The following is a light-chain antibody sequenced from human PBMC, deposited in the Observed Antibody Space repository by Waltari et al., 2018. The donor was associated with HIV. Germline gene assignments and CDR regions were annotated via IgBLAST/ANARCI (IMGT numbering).Light chain of an antibody. CDR3: QQYDKSPLT. CDR1: QGVTNNY. Sequence: VLTQSPGTLSLSPGERATLSCRASQGVTNNYLAWYQQKPGQAPRLLSYGASYRATCIPDRFSGSGSGTDFTLTSSRLESEDFAVYYCQQYDKSPLTFGGGTKLEI. CDR2: GAS. V-gene: IGKV3-20*01. J-gene: IGKJ4*01.